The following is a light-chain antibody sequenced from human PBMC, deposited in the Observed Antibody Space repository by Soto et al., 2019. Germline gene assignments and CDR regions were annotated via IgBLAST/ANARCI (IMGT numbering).Light chain of an antibody. CDR1: QGIAGS. V-gene: IGKV1-9*01. CDR3: QQVKSYPRT. CDR2: AES. J-gene: IGKJ4*01. Sequence: DIQLTQSPSFLSASVGDRVTITCRASQGIAGSLAWYQQKPGKPPKLLIYAESTLQSGVPSRFSGSGSGTRGTLTISSLQPVDFATYYCQQVKSYPRTFGGGTRVEIK.